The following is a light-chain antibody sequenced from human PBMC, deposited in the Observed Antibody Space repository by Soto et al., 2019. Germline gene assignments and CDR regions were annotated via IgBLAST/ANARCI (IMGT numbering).Light chain of an antibody. J-gene: IGLJ1*01. CDR1: SSDVGSYNL. CDR2: EGS. CDR3: CSYAGGRNV. Sequence: QSVLTQPASVSGSPGQSITIPCTGTSSDVGSYNLVSWYQHHPGKAPKLMLFEGSKRPSGVSNRFSGSKSGNTASLTISGLQAEDEADYYCCSYAGGRNVFGTGTKVTVL. V-gene: IGLV2-23*03.